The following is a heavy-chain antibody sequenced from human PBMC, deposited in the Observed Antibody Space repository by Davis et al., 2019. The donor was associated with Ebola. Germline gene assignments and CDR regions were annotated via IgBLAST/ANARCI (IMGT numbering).Heavy chain of an antibody. CDR2: FKSKTDGGTT. CDR3: TIPFITMFRT. V-gene: IGHV3-15*01. CDR1: GFTFSNAW. Sequence: PGGSLRLSCAASGFTFSNAWMSWVRQAPGKGLEWVGRFKSKTDGGTTDYAAPVKGRFTISRDDSKNTLYLQMNSLKTEDTAVYYCTIPFITMFRTWGQGTLVTVSS. D-gene: IGHD3-10*01. J-gene: IGHJ4*02.